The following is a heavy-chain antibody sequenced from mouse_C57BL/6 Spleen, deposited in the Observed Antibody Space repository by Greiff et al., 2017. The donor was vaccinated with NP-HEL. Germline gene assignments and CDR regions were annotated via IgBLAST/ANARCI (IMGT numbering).Heavy chain of an antibody. CDR2: IRLKSDNYAT. CDR1: GFTFSNYW. Sequence: EVMLVESGGGLVQPGGSMKLSCVASGFTFSNYWMNWVRQSPEKGLEWVAQIRLKSDNYATHYAESVKGRFTISRDDSKSSVYLQMNNLRAEDTGIYYCTPIYYDYDGYFDVWGTGTTVTVSS. D-gene: IGHD2-4*01. CDR3: TPIYYDYDGYFDV. J-gene: IGHJ1*03. V-gene: IGHV6-3*01.